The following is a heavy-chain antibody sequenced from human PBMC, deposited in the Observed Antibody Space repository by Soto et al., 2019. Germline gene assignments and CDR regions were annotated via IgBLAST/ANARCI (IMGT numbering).Heavy chain of an antibody. CDR2: IHHSGNT. J-gene: IGHJ4*02. V-gene: IGHV4-4*02. Sequence: QVQLQESGPGLVKPSGTLSLTCTVSGASISSTSSGDWWSWVRQPPGKGLEWIGEIHHSGNTNYTPSLKSGVSMSVDKSKNRFSLRLSAVTAADTAVYYCAKVVGATLVDYWGQGTLVTVSS. D-gene: IGHD1-26*01. CDR1: GASISSTSSGDW. CDR3: AKVVGATLVDY.